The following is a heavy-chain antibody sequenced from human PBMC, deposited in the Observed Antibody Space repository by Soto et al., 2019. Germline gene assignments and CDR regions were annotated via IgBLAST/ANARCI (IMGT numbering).Heavy chain of an antibody. CDR3: AREYCSSSSCPIDY. J-gene: IGHJ4*02. D-gene: IGHD2-2*01. Sequence: SETLSLTCTVSGGSISSCYWSWIRQPPGKGLEWIGYIYYSGSTYYNPSLKSRVTISVDTSKNQFPLKLSSVTAADTAVYYCAREYCSSSSCPIDYWGQGTLVTVSS. CDR1: GGSISSCY. CDR2: IYYSGST. V-gene: IGHV4-59*01.